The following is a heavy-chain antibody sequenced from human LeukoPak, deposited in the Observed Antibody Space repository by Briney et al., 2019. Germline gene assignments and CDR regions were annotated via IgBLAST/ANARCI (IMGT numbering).Heavy chain of an antibody. D-gene: IGHD3-3*01. CDR1: GGSISSYY. CDR2: IYCSGST. J-gene: IGHJ4*02. V-gene: IGHV4-59*08. Sequence: SETLSLTCTVSGGSISSYYWSWIRQPPGKGLEWIGYIYCSGSTNYNPSLKSRVTISVDTSKNQFSLKLSSVTAADTAVYYCARHFDFWSGYGYYFDYWGQGTLVTVSS. CDR3: ARHFDFWSGYGYYFDY.